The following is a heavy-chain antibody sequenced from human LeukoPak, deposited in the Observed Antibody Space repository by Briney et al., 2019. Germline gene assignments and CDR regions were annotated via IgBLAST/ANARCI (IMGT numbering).Heavy chain of an antibody. Sequence: SETLSLTCTVSGGSISSYYWSWIRQPPGKGLEWIGYIYYSGSTNYNPSLKSRVTMSVDTSKNQFSLKLSSVTAADTAVYYCAREGGALGYNYDYSYYYYMDVWGKGTTVTVSS. J-gene: IGHJ6*03. CDR2: IYYSGST. V-gene: IGHV4-59*12. CDR3: AREGGALGYNYDYSYYYYMDV. CDR1: GGSISSYY. D-gene: IGHD5-18*01.